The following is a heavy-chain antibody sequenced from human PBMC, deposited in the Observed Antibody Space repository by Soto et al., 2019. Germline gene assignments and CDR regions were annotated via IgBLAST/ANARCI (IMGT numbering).Heavy chain of an antibody. J-gene: IGHJ3*02. D-gene: IGHD2-15*01. CDR3: ARELHYCSGGSCSYAFDI. Sequence: QVQLVQSGAEVKKPGASVKVSCKASGYTFTGYYMHWVRQAPGQGPEWLGWINPNSGGTDYAQKFQGWDTMTRDTSISTAYMELSRLRSDDTAVYYCARELHYCSGGSCSYAFDIWGQGTMVTVSS. CDR1: GYTFTGYY. CDR2: INPNSGGT. V-gene: IGHV1-2*04.